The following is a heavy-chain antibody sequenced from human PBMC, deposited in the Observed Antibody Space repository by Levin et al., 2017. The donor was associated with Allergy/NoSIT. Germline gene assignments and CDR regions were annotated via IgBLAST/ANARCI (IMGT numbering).Heavy chain of an antibody. CDR2: IIPIFGTA. CDR1: GGTFSSYA. D-gene: IGHD4-17*01. CDR3: ARTPLDYGDLTRGYWYFDL. V-gene: IGHV1-69*06. J-gene: IGHJ2*01. Sequence: KISCKASGGTFSSYAISWVRQAPGQGLEWMGGIIPIFGTANYAQKFQGRVTITADKSTSTAYMELSSLRSEDTAVYYCARTPLDYGDLTRGYWYFDLWGRGTLVTVSS.